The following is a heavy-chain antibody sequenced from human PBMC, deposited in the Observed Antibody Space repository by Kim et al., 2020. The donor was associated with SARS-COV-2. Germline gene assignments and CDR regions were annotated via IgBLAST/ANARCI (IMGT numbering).Heavy chain of an antibody. V-gene: IGHV4-39*06. J-gene: IGHJ4*02. Sequence: PSLKSRVAISVDTSKNQFALKLSSVTAADTAVYYCARVLIWFGELLYFDYWGQGTLVTVSS. CDR3: ARVLIWFGELLYFDY. D-gene: IGHD3-10*01.